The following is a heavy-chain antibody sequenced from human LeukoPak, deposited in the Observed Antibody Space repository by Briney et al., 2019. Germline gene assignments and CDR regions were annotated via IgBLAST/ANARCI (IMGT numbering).Heavy chain of an antibody. CDR3: AKDGYCSSTSCLFDY. J-gene: IGHJ4*02. Sequence: GGSLRLSCAASGFTFSDYYMSWIRQAPGKGLEWVSYISSSGSPIYYADSVKGRFTISRDNAKNSLYLQMNSLRAEDTAVYYCAKDGYCSSTSCLFDYWGQGTLVTVSS. CDR1: GFTFSDYY. V-gene: IGHV3-11*01. D-gene: IGHD2-2*03. CDR2: ISSSGSPI.